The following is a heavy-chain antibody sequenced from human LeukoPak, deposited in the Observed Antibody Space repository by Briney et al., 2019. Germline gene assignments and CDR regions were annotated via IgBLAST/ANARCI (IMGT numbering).Heavy chain of an antibody. CDR2: ISSNGGST. CDR3: ARGYYGSGSYYNDPVGY. V-gene: IGHV3-64*01. Sequence: PGGSLRLSCAASGFTFSSYAMHWVRQAPGKGLEYASGISSNGGSTYYANSVKGRFTISRDNSKNTLYLQMDSLRAEDMAVYYCARGYYGSGSYYNDPVGYWGQGTLVTVSS. CDR1: GFTFSSYA. J-gene: IGHJ4*02. D-gene: IGHD3-10*01.